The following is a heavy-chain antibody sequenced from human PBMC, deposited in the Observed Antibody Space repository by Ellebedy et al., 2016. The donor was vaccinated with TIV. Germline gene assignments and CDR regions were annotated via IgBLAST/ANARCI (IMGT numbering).Heavy chain of an antibody. CDR2: INPSGGST. J-gene: IGHJ3*02. Sequence: ASVKVSXXVSGYTLTELSMHWLRHAPGQGLEWMGIINPSGGSTSYAQKFQGRVTMTRDTSTSTVYMELSSLRSEDTAVYYCARSSPGSVTLDAFDIWGQGTMVTVSS. V-gene: IGHV1-46*01. D-gene: IGHD4-17*01. CDR3: ARSSPGSVTLDAFDI. CDR1: GYTLTELS.